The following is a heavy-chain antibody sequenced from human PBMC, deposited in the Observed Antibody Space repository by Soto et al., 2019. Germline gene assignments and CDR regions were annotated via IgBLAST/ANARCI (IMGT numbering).Heavy chain of an antibody. CDR3: ARPASYSGYDADAFDI. CDR1: GGSISSSSYY. V-gene: IGHV4-39*01. CDR2: IYYSGST. Sequence: SETLSLTCTVSGGSISSSSYYWGWIRQPPGKGLEWIGSIYYSGSTYYNPSLKSRVTISVDTSKNQFSLKLSSVTAADTAVYYCARPASYSGYDADAFDIWGQGTMVTVSS. D-gene: IGHD5-12*01. J-gene: IGHJ3*02.